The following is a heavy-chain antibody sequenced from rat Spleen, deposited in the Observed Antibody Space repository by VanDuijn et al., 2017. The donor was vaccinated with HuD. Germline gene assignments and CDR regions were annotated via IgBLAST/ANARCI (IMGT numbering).Heavy chain of an antibody. Sequence: EAQLVESDGGLVQPGRSLRLSCAASGFTFSDYGMAWVRQAPTKGLEWVATINYDGSRTYYRDSVKGRFTISRDNTNSILYLQMNSLRSEDTATYFCARQRGPSWFAYWGQGTLVTVSS. CDR2: INYDGSRT. CDR1: GFTFSDYG. D-gene: IGHD3-1*01. J-gene: IGHJ3*01. V-gene: IGHV5-29*01. CDR3: ARQRGPSWFAY.